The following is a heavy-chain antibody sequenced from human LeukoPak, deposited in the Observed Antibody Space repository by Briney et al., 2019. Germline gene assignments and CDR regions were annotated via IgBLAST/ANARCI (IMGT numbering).Heavy chain of an antibody. V-gene: IGHV4-61*01. Sequence: SETLSLTCTVSGGSVSSGSYYWSWIRQPPGKGLEWIGYIYYSGSTNYNPSLKSRVTISVDTSKNQFSLKLSSVTAADTAVYYCARRPPRAVAGSFDYWGQGTLVTVSS. CDR2: IYYSGST. D-gene: IGHD6-19*01. CDR3: ARRPPRAVAGSFDY. CDR1: GGSVSSGSYY. J-gene: IGHJ4*02.